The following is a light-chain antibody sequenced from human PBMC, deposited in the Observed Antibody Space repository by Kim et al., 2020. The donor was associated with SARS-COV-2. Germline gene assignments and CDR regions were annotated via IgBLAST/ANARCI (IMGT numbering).Light chain of an antibody. J-gene: IGLJ3*02. CDR1: NIGSKS. Sequence: APGKTAGITCGGDNIGSKSVHWCQQKPGQAPVLVIYYDSERPSGIPERFSGSNSGNTATLTISRDEAGDEADYYCQVWDSSSDHVVFGGGTQLTVL. CDR2: YDS. V-gene: IGLV3-21*04. CDR3: QVWDSSSDHVV.